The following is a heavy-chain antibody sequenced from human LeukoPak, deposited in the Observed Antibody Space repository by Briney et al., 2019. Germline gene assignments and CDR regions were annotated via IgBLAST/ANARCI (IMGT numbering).Heavy chain of an antibody. D-gene: IGHD5-24*01. J-gene: IGHJ6*03. V-gene: IGHV5-51*01. CDR1: GYSFTTYW. CDR3: ARAIDGYNYGYYYMDV. Sequence: GESLKISCKASGYSFTTYWIVWVRQMPGKGLEWMGIIYPGDSDVRYSPSFQGQVTISVDRSISTAYLQWSSLKASDTAMYFCARAIDGYNYGYYYMDVWGKGTTITASS. CDR2: IYPGDSDV.